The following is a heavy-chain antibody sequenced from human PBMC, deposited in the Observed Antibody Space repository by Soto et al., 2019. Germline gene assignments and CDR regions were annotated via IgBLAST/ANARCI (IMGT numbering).Heavy chain of an antibody. J-gene: IGHJ6*02. CDR2: IYHSGST. CDR3: ARGGGWKGYYYYGMDV. D-gene: IGHD1-1*01. CDR1: GGSISSSNW. V-gene: IGHV4-4*02. Sequence: SEPLSLTCAVSGGSISSSNWWSWVRQPPGKGLEWIGEIYHSGSTNYNPSLKSRVTISVDKSKNQFSLKLSSVTAADTAVYYCARGGGWKGYYYYGMDVWGQGTTVTVSS.